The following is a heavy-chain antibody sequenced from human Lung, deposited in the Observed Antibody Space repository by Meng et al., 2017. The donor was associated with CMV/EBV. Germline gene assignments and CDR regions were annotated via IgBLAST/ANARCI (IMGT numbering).Heavy chain of an antibody. CDR2: ISYDGSNK. D-gene: IGHD6-13*01. CDR3: ARDADSSSFSPESARGYYYFGMDV. CDR1: GFTFSNYG. V-gene: IGHV3-30*19. Sequence: GGSXRLXCAASGFTFSNYGMHWVRQAPGKGLEWVAFISYDGSNKYYADSVKGRFTISRDNSKNTLYLQMNSLRAEDTAVYYCARDADSSSFSPESARGYYYFGMDVWGQGXTVTVSS. J-gene: IGHJ6*02.